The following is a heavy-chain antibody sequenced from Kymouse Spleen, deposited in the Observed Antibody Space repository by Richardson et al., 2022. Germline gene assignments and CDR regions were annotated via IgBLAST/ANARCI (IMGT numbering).Heavy chain of an antibody. CDR3: AGIAARPDYFRYGMDV. J-gene: IGHJ6*02. D-gene: IGHD6-6*01. CDR1: GGSFSGYY. V-gene: IGHV4-34*01. CDR2: INHSGST. Sequence: QVQLQQWGAGLLKPSETLSLTCAVYGGSFSGYYWSWIRQPPGKGLEWIGEINHSGSTNYNPSLKSRVTISVDTSKNQFSLKLSSVTAADTAVYYCAGIAARPDYFRYGMDVWGQGTTVTVSS.